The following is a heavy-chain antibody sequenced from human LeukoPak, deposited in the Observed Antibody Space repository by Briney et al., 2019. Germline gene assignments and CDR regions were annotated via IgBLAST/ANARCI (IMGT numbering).Heavy chain of an antibody. CDR2: INHNGNVN. V-gene: IGHV3-7*01. D-gene: IGHD3-3*01. CDR3: ARSPIYDFWSGHQYGMDV. Sequence: GGSLRLSCAASGFTFSSYWMNWARQAPGKGLEWVASINHNGNVNYYVDSVKGRFTISRDNAKNSLYLQMNSLRAEDTAVYYCARSPIYDFWSGHQYGMDVWGQGTTVTVSS. J-gene: IGHJ6*02. CDR1: GFTFSSYW.